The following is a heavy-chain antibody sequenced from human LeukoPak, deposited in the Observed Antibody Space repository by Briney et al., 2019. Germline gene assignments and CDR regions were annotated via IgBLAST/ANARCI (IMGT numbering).Heavy chain of an antibody. CDR3: AGGDYDYYYGMDV. D-gene: IGHD4-17*01. CDR1: GFTFSSYA. Sequence: GGSLRLSCAASGFTFSSYAMSWVRQAPGKGLEWVSAISGSDGSTYYADSVKGRFTISRDNSKNTLYLQMNSLRAEDTAVYYCAGGDYDYYYGMDVWGQGTTVTVSS. V-gene: IGHV3-23*01. J-gene: IGHJ6*02. CDR2: ISGSDGST.